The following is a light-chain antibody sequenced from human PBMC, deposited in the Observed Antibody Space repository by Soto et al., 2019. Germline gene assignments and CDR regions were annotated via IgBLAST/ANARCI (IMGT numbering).Light chain of an antibody. V-gene: IGKV3-11*01. CDR3: QQRSNWPLIT. CDR2: DAS. J-gene: IGKJ5*01. Sequence: IVITQSASTLSVSPGERATHSCRASQSVSSNLAWYQQKPGQAPRLLIYDASNRATGIPARFSGSGSGTDFTLTISSLEPEDFAVYYCQQRSNWPLITFGQGTRLEIK. CDR1: QSVSSN.